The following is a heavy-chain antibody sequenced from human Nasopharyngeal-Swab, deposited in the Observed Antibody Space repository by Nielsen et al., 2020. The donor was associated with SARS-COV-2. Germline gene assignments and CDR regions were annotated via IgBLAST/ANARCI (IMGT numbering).Heavy chain of an antibody. CDR3: ARENQEYANIWIDY. CDR1: GYSFTSYY. CDR2: ISTKTGAP. V-gene: IGHV7-4-1*02. Sequence: ASVKVSCKASGYSFTSYYMHWVRQAPGQGPEYIGWISTKTGAPTYAQAFTGRFVISLDTSVSTTYLQISSLKADDTAVYYCARENQEYANIWIDYWGQGTQVTVSS. D-gene: IGHD1-1*01. J-gene: IGHJ4*02.